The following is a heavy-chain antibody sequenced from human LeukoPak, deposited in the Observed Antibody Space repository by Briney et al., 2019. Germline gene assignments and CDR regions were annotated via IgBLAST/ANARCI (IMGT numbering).Heavy chain of an antibody. CDR1: GFTFSSYA. Sequence: PGGSLRLSCAASGFTFSSYAMSWVRQAPGKGLEWVSAISGSGGCTYYADSVKGRFTISRDNSENTLYLQMNSLRAEDTAVYYCAKGSGGSVGDFDYWGQGTLVTVSS. CDR3: AKGSGGSVGDFDY. V-gene: IGHV3-23*01. J-gene: IGHJ4*02. D-gene: IGHD2-15*01. CDR2: ISGSGGCT.